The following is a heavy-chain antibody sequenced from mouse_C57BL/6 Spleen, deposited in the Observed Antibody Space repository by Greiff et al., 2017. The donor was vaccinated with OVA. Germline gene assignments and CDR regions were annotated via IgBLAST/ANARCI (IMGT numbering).Heavy chain of an antibody. V-gene: IGHV1-54*01. Sequence: QVQLQQSGAELVRPGTSVKVSCKASGYAFTNYLIEWVKQRPGQGLEWIGVINPGSGGTNYNEKFKGKATLTADKSSSTAYMQLSSLTSEDSAVYFCAKGGLTGKGYFDVWGTGTTVTVSS. D-gene: IGHD4-1*01. CDR2: INPGSGGT. CDR1: GYAFTNYL. J-gene: IGHJ1*03. CDR3: AKGGLTGKGYFDV.